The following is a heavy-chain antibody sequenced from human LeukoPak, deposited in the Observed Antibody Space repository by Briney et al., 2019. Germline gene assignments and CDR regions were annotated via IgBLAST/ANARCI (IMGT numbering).Heavy chain of an antibody. CDR2: IWYDGSNK. D-gene: IGHD3-22*01. CDR1: GFTFSSYG. J-gene: IGHJ4*02. Sequence: GGSLRLSCAASGFTFSSYGMHWVRQAPGKGLEWVAVIWYDGSNKYYADSVKGRFTISRDNSKNTLYLQMNSLRAEDTAVYYCARDPRAMIVVALDYWGQGTLVTVSS. CDR3: ARDPRAMIVVALDY. V-gene: IGHV3-33*01.